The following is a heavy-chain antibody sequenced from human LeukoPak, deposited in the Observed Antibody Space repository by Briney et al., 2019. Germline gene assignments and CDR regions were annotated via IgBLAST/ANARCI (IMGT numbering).Heavy chain of an antibody. CDR2: ISGSGGTT. CDR3: AKDVQYNYDSSGYYYFDY. V-gene: IGHV3-23*01. D-gene: IGHD3-22*01. J-gene: IGHJ4*02. Sequence: GGSLRLSCAASGFTFSTYAMSWVRQAPGKGLEWVSAISGSGGTTYYADSVKGRFTISRDNSKNTLYLQMNSLRAEDTAVYYCAKDVQYNYDSSGYYYFDYWGQGTLVTVSS. CDR1: GFTFSTYA.